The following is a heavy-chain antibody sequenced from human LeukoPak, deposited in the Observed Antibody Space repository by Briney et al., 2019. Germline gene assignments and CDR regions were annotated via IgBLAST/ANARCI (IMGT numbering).Heavy chain of an antibody. J-gene: IGHJ3*02. CDR2: IKTDGTTT. CDR3: VKETGDVGQGGFEI. CDR1: GFIFSGYW. V-gene: IGHV3-74*01. Sequence: PGGSLRLSCAGSGFIFSGYWMHWVRQAPGKGLMWVSRIKTDGTTTYYADSVKGRFTVSRDNAKNTLYLQMNSLRPEDTAIYYCVKETGDVGQGGFEIWGQGTRVTVS. D-gene: IGHD1-1*01.